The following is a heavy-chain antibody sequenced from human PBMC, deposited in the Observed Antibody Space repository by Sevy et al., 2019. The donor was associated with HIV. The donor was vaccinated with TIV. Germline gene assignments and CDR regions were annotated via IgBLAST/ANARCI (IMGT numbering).Heavy chain of an antibody. CDR3: ARDNHDFWSGYNWFDP. CDR1: GFTFSSYS. V-gene: IGHV3-21*01. Sequence: GGSLRLSCAASGFTFSSYSMNWVRQAPGKGLEWVSSISSSSSYIYYADSVKGRFTISRDNAKNSLYLQMNSLRAEDTAVYYSARDNHDFWSGYNWFDPWGQGTLVTVSS. D-gene: IGHD3-3*01. CDR2: ISSSSSYI. J-gene: IGHJ5*02.